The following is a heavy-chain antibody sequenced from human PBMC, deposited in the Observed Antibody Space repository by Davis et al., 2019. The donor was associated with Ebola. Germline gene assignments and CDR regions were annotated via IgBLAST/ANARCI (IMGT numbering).Heavy chain of an antibody. CDR3: ARGGRHGYNRGLCNY. CDR1: GGSITSYC. CDR2: FDDSGST. Sequence: MPGGSLRLSCTVSGGSITSYCWNWIRQPPGKGLEWIGYFDDSGSTTFNPSLKSRVAMSVDASKNQFSLKLNSVTAADTAVYYCARGGRHGYNRGLCNYWGQGTLVTVSS. V-gene: IGHV4-59*01. J-gene: IGHJ4*02. D-gene: IGHD5-24*01.